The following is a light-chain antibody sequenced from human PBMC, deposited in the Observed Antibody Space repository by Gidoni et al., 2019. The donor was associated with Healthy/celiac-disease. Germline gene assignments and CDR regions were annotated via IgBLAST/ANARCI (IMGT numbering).Light chain of an antibody. J-gene: IGKJ4*01. V-gene: IGKV1-33*01. Sequence: DIQMTQSPSSLSASVGDRVTITCQASRDITNYLNWYQQKPGKAPKLLIYDASSLETGVPSRFSGSGSGTDFTFTISSLQPEDIATYYCQQYDNLPLTFGGGTKVEIK. CDR2: DAS. CDR1: RDITNY. CDR3: QQYDNLPLT.